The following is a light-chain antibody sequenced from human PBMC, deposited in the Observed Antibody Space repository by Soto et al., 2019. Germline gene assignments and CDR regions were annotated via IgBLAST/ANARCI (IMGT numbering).Light chain of an antibody. CDR1: SSNIGAGYE. V-gene: IGLV1-40*01. Sequence: QSVLTQPPSVSGAPGQRVIISCTGSSSNIGAGYEVHWYQQLPETAPKLLIYGNNSRPSGVPDRFSASKSGTSASLAITGCQAEDEAEYYCQSYDRWLRVLFGGGTQLTVL. J-gene: IGLJ2*01. CDR3: QSYDRWLRVL. CDR2: GNN.